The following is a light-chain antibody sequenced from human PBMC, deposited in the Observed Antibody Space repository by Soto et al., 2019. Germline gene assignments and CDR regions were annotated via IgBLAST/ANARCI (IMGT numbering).Light chain of an antibody. CDR2: EGS. CDR1: SSDVGSYNL. CDR3: WSYAGNSLYV. Sequence: QSVLTQPASVSGSPGQSITISCTGTSSDVGSYNLVSWYQQHPGKAPKLMIYEGSKRPSGVSNRFSGSKSGNTASLTISGLQAEDEADYYCWSYAGNSLYVFGTGKKVT. V-gene: IGLV2-23*01. J-gene: IGLJ1*01.